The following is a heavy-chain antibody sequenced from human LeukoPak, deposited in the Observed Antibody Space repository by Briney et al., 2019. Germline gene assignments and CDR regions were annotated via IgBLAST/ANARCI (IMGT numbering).Heavy chain of an antibody. CDR2: INPKSGGA. CDR3: ARDPGYSGYDSWYFDL. V-gene: IGHV1-2*02. CDR1: GFTFNAYN. D-gene: IGHD5-12*01. Sequence: ASVKVSCKASGFTFNAYNIHWVRQAPGQGLEWMGWINPKSGGANYAQKFQGRVTMTWDTSITTAYMELSRLKSDDTALYYCARDPGYSGYDSWYFDLWGRGTLVTVSS. J-gene: IGHJ2*01.